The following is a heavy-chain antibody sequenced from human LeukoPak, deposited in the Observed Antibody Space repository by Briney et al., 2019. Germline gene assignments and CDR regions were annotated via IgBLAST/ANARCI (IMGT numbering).Heavy chain of an antibody. CDR3: AKQGRDWLRDYYYYMDV. V-gene: IGHV3-30*02. CDR2: IRYDGSNK. J-gene: IGHJ6*03. Sequence: GGSLRLSCAASGFTFSSYVMHWVRQAPGKGLEWVAFIRYDGSNKYYADSVKGRFTISRDNSKNTLHLQMNSLRAEDTAVYFCAKQGRDWLRDYYYYMDVWGKGTTVTISS. D-gene: IGHD3-9*01. CDR1: GFTFSSYV.